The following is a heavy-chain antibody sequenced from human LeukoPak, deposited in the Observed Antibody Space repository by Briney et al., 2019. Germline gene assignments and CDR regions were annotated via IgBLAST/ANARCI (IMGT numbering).Heavy chain of an antibody. J-gene: IGHJ6*04. V-gene: IGHV3-30*18. CDR1: GFTFSSYG. D-gene: IGHD2/OR15-2a*01. CDR3: AKGVGSTWLSTLSQVTMDV. Sequence: PGGSLRLSRAASGFTFSSYGMHWVRQAPGKGLEWVAVMSFDGSHTYYADSVKGRFTISRDNSKNTLYLQMNGLRVEDTAVYYCAKGVGSTWLSTLSQVTMDVWGKGTTVTVSS. CDR2: MSFDGSHT.